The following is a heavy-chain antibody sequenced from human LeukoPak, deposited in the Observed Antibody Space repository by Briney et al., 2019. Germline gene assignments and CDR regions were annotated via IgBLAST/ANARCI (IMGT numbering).Heavy chain of an antibody. CDR1: GGSFSGYY. J-gene: IGHJ6*02. CDR2: INHSGST. Sequence: SETLSLTCAVYGGSFSGYYWSWLRQPPGQGLEWIGDINHSGSTNYNPSLKSRVTISVDTSKNQFSLKLSSVTAADTAVYYCATYSSGWGDYYYYGMDVWGQGTTVTVSS. V-gene: IGHV4-34*01. D-gene: IGHD6-19*01. CDR3: ATYSSGWGDYYYYGMDV.